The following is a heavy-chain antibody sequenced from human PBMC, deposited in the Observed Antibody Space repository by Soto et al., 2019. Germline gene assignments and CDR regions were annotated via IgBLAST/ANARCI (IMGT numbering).Heavy chain of an antibody. J-gene: IGHJ6*02. V-gene: IGHV1-69*13. CDR2: IIPIFGTA. CDR1: GCTFSSYA. Sequence: GASVKVSCKASGCTFSSYAISWVRQAPGQGLEWMGGIIPIFGTANYAQKFQGRVTITADESTSTAYMELSSLRSEDTAVYYCARDHSRPLAGINGMDVWGQGTTVTVSS. CDR3: ARDHSRPLAGINGMDV. D-gene: IGHD6-13*01.